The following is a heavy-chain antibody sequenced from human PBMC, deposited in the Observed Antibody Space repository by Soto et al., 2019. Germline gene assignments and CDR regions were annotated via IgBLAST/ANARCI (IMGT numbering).Heavy chain of an antibody. J-gene: IGHJ4*02. CDR3: ARSVAGHFDY. D-gene: IGHD6-19*01. CDR2: ITSDTATI. Sequence: EVQLVESGGGLVQPGGSLRLSCAASGFTFNIYSMNWVRQAPGKGLEWVSYITSDTATIHYADSVRGRFTISRDNAKNSLYLQMNSLRDADTAAYYCARSVAGHFDYWGQGTLVTVSS. V-gene: IGHV3-48*02. CDR1: GFTFNIYS.